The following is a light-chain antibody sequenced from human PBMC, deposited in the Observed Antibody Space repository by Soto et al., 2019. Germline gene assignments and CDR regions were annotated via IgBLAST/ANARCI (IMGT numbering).Light chain of an antibody. CDR1: STDIGSYNY. V-gene: IGLV2-14*03. CDR2: DVS. Sequence: QSALTQPASLSGSPGQSITISCTGTSTDIGSYNYVSWYQQHPGKAPKLMIFDVSYRPPGISDRFSGSKSGNTASLTISGLQLQDEADYYCSSYGASSTLFGGGTKLTVL. J-gene: IGLJ2*01. CDR3: SSYGASSTL.